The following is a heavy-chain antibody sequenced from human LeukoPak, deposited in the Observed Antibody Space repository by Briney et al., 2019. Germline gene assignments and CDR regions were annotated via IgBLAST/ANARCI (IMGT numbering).Heavy chain of an antibody. Sequence: GGSLRLSCAASGLTFSNYGMHWVRQAPGKGLEWVAVISYDGSNKFYADSVKGRFTISRDNSKNTLYLQMNSLRAEDTAVYYCAKDGRYCSGGGRYWVTRGYYFDYWGQGTLVIVSA. CDR3: AKDGRYCSGGGRYWVTRGYYFDY. D-gene: IGHD2-15*01. J-gene: IGHJ4*02. CDR2: ISYDGSNK. V-gene: IGHV3-30*18. CDR1: GLTFSNYG.